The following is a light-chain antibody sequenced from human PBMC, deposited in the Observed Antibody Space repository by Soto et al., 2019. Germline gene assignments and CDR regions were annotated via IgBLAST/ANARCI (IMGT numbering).Light chain of an antibody. CDR1: QSIGSW. CDR3: QQYSTYSRT. CDR2: KAS. J-gene: IGKJ1*01. V-gene: IGKV1-5*03. Sequence: DIQMTQSPSILSASVGDRVTITCRASQSIGSWLAWYQHKPGKAPKLLIYKASSLESGVPLRFNGSGSGTEFTLTISSLQRDDFATYYCQQYSTYSRTFGQGTKVEIK.